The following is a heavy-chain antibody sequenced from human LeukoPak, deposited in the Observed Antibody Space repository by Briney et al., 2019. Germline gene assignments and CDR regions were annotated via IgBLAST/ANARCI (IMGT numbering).Heavy chain of an antibody. CDR2: ISAYNGNT. CDR3: ARDFSSVHRGEVSYH. J-gene: IGHJ5*02. D-gene: IGHD3-10*01. V-gene: IGHV1-18*01. CDR1: GYTFTNYG. Sequence: ASVKVSCKSSGYTFTNYGIIWVRQAPGQGLEWMGWISAYNGNTNSAQKFQGRVTMTTDTSTNTAYMELRSLRSDDTAVYYCARDFSSVHRGEVSYHWGQGTLVTVSS.